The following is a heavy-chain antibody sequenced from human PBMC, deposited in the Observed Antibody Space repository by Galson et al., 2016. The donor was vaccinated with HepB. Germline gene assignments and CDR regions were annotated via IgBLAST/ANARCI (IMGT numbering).Heavy chain of an antibody. V-gene: IGHV3-64D*06. CDR2: NYNGAST. J-gene: IGHJ4*02. Sequence: INYNGASTYYADSVKGRFTISRDNSRNTLYLQMRSLRTEDTAVYYCVKDWDGSSWPQDFWGQGTLVTVST. CDR3: VKDWDGSSWPQDF. D-gene: IGHD6-13*01.